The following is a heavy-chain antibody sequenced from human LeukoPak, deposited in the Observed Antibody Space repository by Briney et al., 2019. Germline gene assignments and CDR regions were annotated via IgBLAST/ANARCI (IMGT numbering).Heavy chain of an antibody. CDR1: GYTFTSYY. Sequence: ASVKVSCKASGYTFTSYYMHWVRQAPGQGLEWMGWISAYNGNTNYAQKLQGRVTMTTDTSTSTAYMELRSLRSDDTAVYYCARVVTMIWNEYYYYYMDVWGKGTTVTVSS. CDR2: ISAYNGNT. CDR3: ARVVTMIWNEYYYYYMDV. D-gene: IGHD3-22*01. V-gene: IGHV1-18*04. J-gene: IGHJ6*03.